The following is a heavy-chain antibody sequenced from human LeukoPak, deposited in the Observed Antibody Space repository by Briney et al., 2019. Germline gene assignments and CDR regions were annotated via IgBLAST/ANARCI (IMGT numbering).Heavy chain of an antibody. CDR3: ARGMAADPRIDY. V-gene: IGHV4-31*03. Sequence: SETLSLTCTVSGGSISSGGYYWSWIRQHPGKGLEWIGYIYYSGSTYYNPSLKSRVTISVDTSKNQFSLKLSSVTAADTAVYYCARGMAADPRIDYWGQGTLVTVSS. CDR2: IYYSGST. D-gene: IGHD6-25*01. J-gene: IGHJ4*02. CDR1: GGSISSGGYY.